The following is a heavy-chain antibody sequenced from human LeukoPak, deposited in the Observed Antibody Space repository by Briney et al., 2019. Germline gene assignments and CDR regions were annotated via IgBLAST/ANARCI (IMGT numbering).Heavy chain of an antibody. CDR2: INPSGGST. J-gene: IGHJ6*02. CDR1: GYTFTSYY. CDR3: ARDSIAVAGIYYYYGMDV. Sequence: ASVKVSCKASGYTFTSYYMHWVRQAPGQGLEWMGIINPSGGSTSYAQKFQGRVTMTRDTSTSTVYMELSSLRSEDTAVYYCARDSIAVAGIYYYYGMDVWGQGTTVTVSS. D-gene: IGHD6-19*01. V-gene: IGHV1-46*01.